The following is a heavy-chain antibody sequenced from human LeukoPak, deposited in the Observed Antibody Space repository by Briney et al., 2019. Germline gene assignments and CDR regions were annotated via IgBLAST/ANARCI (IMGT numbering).Heavy chain of an antibody. V-gene: IGHV1-69*13. CDR3: ATWGDYYYGSGSYSNYFDY. CDR1: GYTFTGYY. J-gene: IGHJ4*02. Sequence: SVKVSCKASGYTFTGYYMHWVRQSPGQGLEWMGGIIPIFGTANYAQKFQGRVTITADESTSTAYMELSSLRSEDTAVYYCATWGDYYYGSGSYSNYFDYWGQGTLVTVSS. CDR2: IIPIFGTA. D-gene: IGHD3-10*01.